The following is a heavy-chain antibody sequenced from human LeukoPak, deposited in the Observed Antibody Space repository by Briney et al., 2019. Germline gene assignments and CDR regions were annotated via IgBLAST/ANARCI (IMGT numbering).Heavy chain of an antibody. CDR3: AKDGATGTWVYYYYGMDV. V-gene: IGHV3-23*01. J-gene: IGHJ6*04. Sequence: GGSLRLSCAASGFAFSSYAMSWVRQAPGKGLEWVSAISGSGGSTYYADSVKGRFTISRDNSKNTLYLQMNSLRAEDAAVYYCAKDGATGTWVYYYYGMDVWGKGTTVTVSS. CDR2: ISGSGGST. D-gene: IGHD1-1*01. CDR1: GFAFSSYA.